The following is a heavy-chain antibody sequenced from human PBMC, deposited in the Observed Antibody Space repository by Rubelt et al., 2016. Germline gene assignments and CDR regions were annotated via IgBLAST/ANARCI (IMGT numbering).Heavy chain of an antibody. D-gene: IGHD3-3*01. Sequence: GLEWVAVIWYDGSNKYYADSVKGRFTISRDNSKNTLYLQMNSLRAEDTAVYYCARDPEGYYPYGMDVWGQGTTVTVSS. CDR2: IWYDGSNK. V-gene: IGHV3-33*01. CDR3: ARDPEGYYPYGMDV. J-gene: IGHJ6*02.